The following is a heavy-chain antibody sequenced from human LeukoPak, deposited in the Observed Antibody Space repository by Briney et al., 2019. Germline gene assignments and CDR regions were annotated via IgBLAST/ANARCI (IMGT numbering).Heavy chain of an antibody. CDR3: ARSSLGTFDY. Sequence: SQTLSLTCVVSGDSFSSGTYSWNWLRQPAGKGLEWLGRVYTSGSSNYNPFLNNRVTISLDTSKNQFSLKLSSLTAADTAVYYCARSSLGTFDYWGQGTLVTVSS. V-gene: IGHV4-61*02. D-gene: IGHD7-27*01. CDR1: GDSFSSGTYS. CDR2: VYTSGSS. J-gene: IGHJ4*02.